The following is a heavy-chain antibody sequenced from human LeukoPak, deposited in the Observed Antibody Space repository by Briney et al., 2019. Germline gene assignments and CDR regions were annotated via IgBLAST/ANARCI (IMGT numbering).Heavy chain of an antibody. D-gene: IGHD1-14*01. Sequence: SETLCLTCSVSGDSISNYYWSWIRQPPGKGLEWIGYIYYSGSTNYSPSLKSRVSISVDTSKNQFSLKLSSVTAADTAVYYCARYRNEALFAFDIWGQGTMVTVSS. CDR2: IYYSGST. CDR3: ARYRNEALFAFDI. J-gene: IGHJ3*02. CDR1: GDSISNYY. V-gene: IGHV4-59*01.